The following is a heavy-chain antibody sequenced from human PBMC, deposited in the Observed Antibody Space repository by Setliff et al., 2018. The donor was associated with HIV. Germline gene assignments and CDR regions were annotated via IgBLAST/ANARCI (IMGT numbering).Heavy chain of an antibody. D-gene: IGHD3-22*01. Sequence: ASVKVSCKASTYTFTRNYMHWVRQAPGQGLEWMGTINPSGGSTGYAQKFQDRVTMTRDTSTSTVYMELSSLRSEDTAVYFCARGRSGFNWFDTWGQGTPVTVSS. CDR2: INPSGGST. CDR1: TYTFTRNY. V-gene: IGHV1-46*01. CDR3: ARGRSGFNWFDT. J-gene: IGHJ5*02.